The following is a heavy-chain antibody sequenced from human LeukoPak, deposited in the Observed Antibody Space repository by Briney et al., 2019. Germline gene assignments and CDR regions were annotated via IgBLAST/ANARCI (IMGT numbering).Heavy chain of an antibody. J-gene: IGHJ4*02. Sequence: SETLSLTCAVCGGSFGVYYWSWFRQPPGKGLEWIGEINHSGRTSYNPSLKSRVTISVDTSKNQFSLKMSSVTAADTAVYYCARGLAAARVFAYWGQGNLVTVSS. D-gene: IGHD6-13*01. CDR2: INHSGRT. CDR3: ARGLAAARVFAY. V-gene: IGHV4-34*01. CDR1: GGSFGVYY.